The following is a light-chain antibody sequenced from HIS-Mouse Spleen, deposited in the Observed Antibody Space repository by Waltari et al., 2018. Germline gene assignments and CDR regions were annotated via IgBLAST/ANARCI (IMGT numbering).Light chain of an antibody. CDR3: CSYAGSYSYV. J-gene: IGLJ1*01. V-gene: IGLV2-11*01. CDR2: DVS. Sequence: QSPLTQPRSVSGSPGQSVPISSTGTSSAAGGSNHVSWYQHHPGKAPKLMIYDVSKRPSGVPDRFSGSKSGNTASLTISGLQAEDEADYYCCSYAGSYSYVFGTGTKVTVL. CDR1: SSAAGGSNH.